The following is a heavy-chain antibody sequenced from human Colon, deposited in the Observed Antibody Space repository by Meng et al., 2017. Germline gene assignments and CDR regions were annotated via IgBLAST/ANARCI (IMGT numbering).Heavy chain of an antibody. CDR2: VYYTGSA. V-gene: IGHV4-61*03. CDR3: ARGRGSYSSIDF. D-gene: IGHD1-26*01. J-gene: IGHJ4*02. CDR1: GGSVSSPSYY. Sequence: PSLVRPSATLSLTCTISGGSVSSPSYYWSWIRQTPGKGLEWIGYVYYTGSANYNPSLTSRVTISVDTSKNHFSLNLTSVTAADTAVYYCARGRGSYSSIDFWGQGTLVTVSS.